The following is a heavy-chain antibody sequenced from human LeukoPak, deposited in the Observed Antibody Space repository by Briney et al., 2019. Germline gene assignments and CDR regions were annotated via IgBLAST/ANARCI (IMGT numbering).Heavy chain of an antibody. Sequence: ASVKVSCKASGYTFTTQYIHWVRQAAGQGLEWLGWINPNSGGTKYQGSVTMTRDTSITTAYMELNWLTTADTAMYYCARGNDYGDYWGRGTPVTVSS. D-gene: IGHD2-8*01. CDR3: ARGNDYGDY. V-gene: IGHV1-2*02. J-gene: IGHJ4*02. CDR1: GYTFTTQY. CDR2: INPNSGGT.